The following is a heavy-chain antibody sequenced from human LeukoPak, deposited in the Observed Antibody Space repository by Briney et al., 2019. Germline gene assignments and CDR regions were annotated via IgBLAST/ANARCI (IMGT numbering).Heavy chain of an antibody. CDR1: GFTFSSYG. Sequence: GGTLRLSCAASGFTFSSYGMSWVRQAPGKGLEWVSAISGSGGSTYYADSVKGRFTISRDNSKNTLYLQMNSLRADDTAVYYCAELGITMIGGVWGKGTTVTISS. CDR2: ISGSGGST. J-gene: IGHJ6*04. CDR3: AELGITMIGGV. V-gene: IGHV3-23*01. D-gene: IGHD3-10*02.